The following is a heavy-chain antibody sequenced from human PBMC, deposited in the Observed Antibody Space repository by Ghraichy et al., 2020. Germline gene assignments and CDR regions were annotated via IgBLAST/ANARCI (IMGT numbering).Heavy chain of an antibody. Sequence: LETLSLTCTVSGGSISSSSYYWGWIRQPPGKGLEWIGSIYYSGSTYYNPSLKSRVTISVDTSKNQFSLKLSSVTAADTAVYYCARQGYSGSYYHAFDIWGQGTMVTVSS. CDR2: IYYSGST. J-gene: IGHJ3*02. D-gene: IGHD1-26*01. CDR3: ARQGYSGSYYHAFDI. CDR1: GGSISSSSYY. V-gene: IGHV4-39*01.